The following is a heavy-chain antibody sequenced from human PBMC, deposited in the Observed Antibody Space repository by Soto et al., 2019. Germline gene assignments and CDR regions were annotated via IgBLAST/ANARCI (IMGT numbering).Heavy chain of an antibody. CDR3: AKAYSGSTFDY. V-gene: IGHV3-33*03. D-gene: IGHD6-19*01. Sequence: GGSLRLSCVASGFTFSSYGFHWVRQAPGKGLEWVAVIWYDGSKKYYADSVKGRFTISRDDSKNTLYLQMNSLRAEDTAVYYCAKAYSGSTFDYWGQGTMVTVSS. CDR2: IWYDGSKK. CDR1: GFTFSSYG. J-gene: IGHJ4*02.